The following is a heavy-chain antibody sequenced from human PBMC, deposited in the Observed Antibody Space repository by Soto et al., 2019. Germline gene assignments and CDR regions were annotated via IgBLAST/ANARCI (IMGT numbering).Heavy chain of an antibody. CDR1: GFTFNMFA. V-gene: IGHV3-30*10. J-gene: IGHJ4*02. Sequence: GGSLRLSCAASGFTFNMFAMHWVRQAPGEGLEWVAVISYDGSNKYYIDSVKGRFTISRDNSKKTQYLQMNSLRPEDTAMYYCARDSEIRAYAIINWGQGTPVTVSS. CDR2: ISYDGSNK. CDR3: ARDSEIRAYAIIN. D-gene: IGHD2-8*01.